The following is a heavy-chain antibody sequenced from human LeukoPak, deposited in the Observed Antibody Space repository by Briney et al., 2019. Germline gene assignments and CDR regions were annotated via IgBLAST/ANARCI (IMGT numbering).Heavy chain of an antibody. Sequence: ASVKVSCKASGYTFTGYYMHWVRQAPGQGLEWMGWINPNSGGTNYAQKFQGRVTMTRDTSISTAYMELSRLRPDDTAVYYCVRGRVGSSGWYEAYFDYWGQGTLVTVSS. J-gene: IGHJ4*02. CDR1: GYTFTGYY. CDR3: VRGRVGSSGWYEAYFDY. V-gene: IGHV1-2*02. CDR2: INPNSGGT. D-gene: IGHD6-19*01.